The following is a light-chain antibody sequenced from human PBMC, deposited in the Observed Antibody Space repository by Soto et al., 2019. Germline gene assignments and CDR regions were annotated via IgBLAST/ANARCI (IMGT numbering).Light chain of an antibody. CDR3: CSYTSLSTVV. Sequence: SALTQPASVCGSPGQSITISCTGTSSDVGGYNHVSWYQHSPGKAPKLILFAVSDRPSGVSHRFSGSKSGNTASLTISGLQAEDEADYYCCSYTSLSTVVFGGGTKVTVL. J-gene: IGLJ2*01. CDR1: SSDVGGYNH. CDR2: AVS. V-gene: IGLV2-14*01.